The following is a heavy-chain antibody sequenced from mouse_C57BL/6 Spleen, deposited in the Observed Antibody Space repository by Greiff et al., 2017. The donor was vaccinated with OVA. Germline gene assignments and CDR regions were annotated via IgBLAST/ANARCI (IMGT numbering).Heavy chain of an antibody. V-gene: IGHV1-81*01. Sequence: QVQLQQSGAELARPGASVKLSCKASGYTFTSYGISWVKQRTGQGLEWIARIFPGSGNIYYIEKFKGKATLTADKSASTAYMELRSLASEGAAVYFCAREAYFDCWGQGTTLTVSS. J-gene: IGHJ2*01. CDR3: AREAYFDC. CDR1: GYTFTSYG. CDR2: IFPGSGNI.